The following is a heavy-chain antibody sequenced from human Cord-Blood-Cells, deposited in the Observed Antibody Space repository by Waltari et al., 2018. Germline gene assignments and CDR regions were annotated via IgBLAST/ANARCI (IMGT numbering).Heavy chain of an antibody. D-gene: IGHD3-3*01. CDR1: GFTFGDYA. Sequence: EVQLVESGGGLVKPGRSLRLYCTASGFTFGDYAMSWFRQAPGKGLEWVGFIRSKAYGGTTEYAASVKGRFTISRDDSKSIAYLQMNSLKTEDTAVYYCTRDDFWSGYNWFDPWGQGTLVTVSS. J-gene: IGHJ5*02. CDR3: TRDDFWSGYNWFDP. CDR2: IRSKAYGGTT. V-gene: IGHV3-49*05.